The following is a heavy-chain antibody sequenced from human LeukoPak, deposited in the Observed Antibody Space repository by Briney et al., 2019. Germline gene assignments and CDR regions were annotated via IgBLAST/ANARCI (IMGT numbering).Heavy chain of an antibody. CDR3: ARGSLELLDY. CDR1: GFTFSSYS. CDR2: ISSSSSTI. V-gene: IGHV3-48*04. J-gene: IGHJ4*02. D-gene: IGHD1-7*01. Sequence: GGSLRLSCAASGFTFSSYSMNWVRQAPGKGLEWVSYISSSSSTIYYADSVKGRFTISRDNAKNSLYLQMNSLRAEDTAVYYCARGSLELLDYWGQGTLVTVSS.